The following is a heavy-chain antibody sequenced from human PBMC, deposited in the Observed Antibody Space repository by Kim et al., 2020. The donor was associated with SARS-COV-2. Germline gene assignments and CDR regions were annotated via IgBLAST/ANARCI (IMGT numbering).Heavy chain of an antibody. J-gene: IGHJ3*02. CDR1: GFTFSSYW. CDR2: INSDGSST. CDR3: ASEVAWFGEGAFDI. V-gene: IGHV3-74*01. Sequence: GGSLRLSCAASGFTFSSYWMHWVRQAPGKGLVWVSRINSDGSSTSYADSVKGRFTISRDKAKNTLYLQMNSVRAEDTAVYYCASEVAWFGEGAFDIWGQGTLVTVSS. D-gene: IGHD3-10*01.